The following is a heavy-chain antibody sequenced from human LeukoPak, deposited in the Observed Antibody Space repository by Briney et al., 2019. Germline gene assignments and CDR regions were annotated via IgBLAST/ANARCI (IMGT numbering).Heavy chain of an antibody. CDR3: ARGGQGEDSDY. V-gene: IGHV3-53*01. D-gene: IGHD3-10*01. J-gene: IGHJ4*02. CDR1: GFTVSSNY. CDR2: IYSGGST. Sequence: PGGSLRLSCAASGFTVSSNYMSWVRQAPGKGLEWVSVIYSGGSTYYADSVKGRFTISRDNSKNTLYLQMNSMRAEDRAVYYCARGGQGEDSDYWGQGTLVTVSS.